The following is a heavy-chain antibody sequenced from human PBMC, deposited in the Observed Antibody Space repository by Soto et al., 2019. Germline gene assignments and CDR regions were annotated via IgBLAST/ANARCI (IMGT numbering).Heavy chain of an antibody. Sequence: GGALRVSCAASGFTFSRYAMSWVRQAPGKGLEWVSAISGRDISTHYADSVKGRFTISRDNSKNTLYLQMNSLRAEDTAVYYCAKRRAARPPYYYAMDVWGQGTTVTVSS. CDR3: AKRRAARPPYYYAMDV. V-gene: IGHV3-23*01. CDR2: ISGRDIST. CDR1: GFTFSRYA. D-gene: IGHD6-6*01. J-gene: IGHJ6*02.